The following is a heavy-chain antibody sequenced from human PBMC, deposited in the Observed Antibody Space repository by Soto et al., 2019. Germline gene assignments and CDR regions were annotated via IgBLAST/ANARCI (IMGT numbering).Heavy chain of an antibody. J-gene: IGHJ4*02. D-gene: IGHD3-10*01. V-gene: IGHV6-1*01. CDR2: TYYRSKWYN. CDR3: ARDFKERGVIITNYFDY. Sequence: QVQLQQSGPGLVKPSQTLSLTCAISGDSVSSNSAAWNWIRQSPSRGLEWLGRTYYRSKWYNDYAVSVKSRITINPDTSKNQFSLQLNSVTPEDTAVYYCARDFKERGVIITNYFDYWGQGTLVTVSS. CDR1: GDSVSSNSAA.